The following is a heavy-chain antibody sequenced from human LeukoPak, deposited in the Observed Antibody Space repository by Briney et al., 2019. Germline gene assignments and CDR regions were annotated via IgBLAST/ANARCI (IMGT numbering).Heavy chain of an antibody. J-gene: IGHJ4*02. CDR2: IKQDGSEK. D-gene: IGHD2-15*01. Sequence: GGSLRLSCAASGFTFSSYWMSWVRQAPGKGLEWVANIKQDGSEKYYVDSVKGRFTISRVSAKNSLYLQMNSLRAEDTAVYYCARTRSYCSGGSCYYFDYWGQGTLVTVSS. CDR3: ARTRSYCSGGSCYYFDY. CDR1: GFTFSSYW. V-gene: IGHV3-7*01.